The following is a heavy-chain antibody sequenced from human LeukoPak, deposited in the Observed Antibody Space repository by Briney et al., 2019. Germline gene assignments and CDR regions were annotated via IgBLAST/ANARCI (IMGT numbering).Heavy chain of an antibody. D-gene: IGHD1-26*01. CDR2: INPNSGGT. CDR3: ARVQWELLPDFDY. J-gene: IGHJ4*02. Sequence: ASVKVSCKASGYSLAGYYIHWVRQAPGQGLEWMGWINPNSGGTNYAQKFQGRVTTTRVTSISTAYMELSSLRSDDTAVYYCARVQWELLPDFDYWGQGTLVTVSS. CDR1: GYSLAGYY. V-gene: IGHV1-2*02.